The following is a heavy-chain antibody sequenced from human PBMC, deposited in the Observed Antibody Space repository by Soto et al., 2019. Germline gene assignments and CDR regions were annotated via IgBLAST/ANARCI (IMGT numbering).Heavy chain of an antibody. V-gene: IGHV4-59*01. CDR2: IYYSGST. J-gene: IGHJ6*03. CDR1: GGSISSYY. CDR3: ARDAARPYCYMDV. Sequence: PSETLSLTCTVSGGSISSYYWSWIRQPPGKGLEWIGYIYYSGSTNYNPSLKSRVTISVDTSKNQFSLKLSSVTAADTAVYYCARDAARPYCYMDVWGKGTTVNVSS.